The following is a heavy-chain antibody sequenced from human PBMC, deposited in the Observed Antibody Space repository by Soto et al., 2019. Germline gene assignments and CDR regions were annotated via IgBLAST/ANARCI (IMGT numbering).Heavy chain of an antibody. J-gene: IGHJ3*02. CDR1: GYSFINYW. CDR3: ASRWTTNAFDI. Sequence: PGESLKISCKASGYSFINYWIGWVRQMPGKGLEWMGIIFPDDSDARYSPSFQGQVTISVDKSITTAYLQWSSLKASDTAMYYCASRWTTNAFDIWGQGTMVTVSS. D-gene: IGHD4-17*01. V-gene: IGHV5-51*01. CDR2: IFPDDSDA.